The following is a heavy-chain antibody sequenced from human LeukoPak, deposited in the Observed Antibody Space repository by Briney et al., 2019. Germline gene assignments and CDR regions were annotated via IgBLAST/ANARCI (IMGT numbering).Heavy chain of an antibody. CDR1: GFTVSNKY. V-gene: IGHV3-53*01. CDR2: IYNDGRT. D-gene: IGHD3-22*01. J-gene: IGHJ4*02. Sequence: PGGSLRLSCAASGFTVSNKYMTWVRQAPGKGLEWVSLIYNDGRTYYVDSVKGRCTISRDNSKNTLYLQMNSLRAEDTAVYYCAKASAMIVVVSKHFDYWGQGTLVTVSS. CDR3: AKASAMIVVVSKHFDY.